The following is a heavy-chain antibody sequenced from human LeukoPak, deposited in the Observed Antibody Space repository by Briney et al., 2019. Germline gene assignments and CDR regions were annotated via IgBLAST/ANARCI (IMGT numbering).Heavy chain of an antibody. Sequence: SETLSLTCAVSGYSISSGYYWGWIRQPLGKGLEWIGSIYHSGSTYYNPSLKSRVTISVDTSKNQFSLKLSSVTAADTAVYYCARLRGYFDYWGQGTLVTVSS. D-gene: IGHD1-26*01. CDR3: ARLRGYFDY. V-gene: IGHV4-38-2*01. CDR2: IYHSGST. CDR1: GYSISSGYY. J-gene: IGHJ4*02.